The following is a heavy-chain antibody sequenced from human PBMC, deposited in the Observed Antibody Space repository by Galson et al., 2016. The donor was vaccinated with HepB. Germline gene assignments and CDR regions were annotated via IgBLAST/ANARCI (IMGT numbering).Heavy chain of an antibody. D-gene: IGHD4-17*01. Sequence: PALVKPTQTLTLTCTFSGFSLVTSAVGVGWIRQPPGKALEWLALIYGNDDNHYSPSLRSRLTITRDTSKNQVVLTMTNMDPVDTATYYCAHTIGDHGDPVGSFHHWGQGTLVTVSS. CDR2: IYGNDDN. CDR1: GFSLVTSAVG. V-gene: IGHV2-5*01. CDR3: AHTIGDHGDPVGSFHH. J-gene: IGHJ1*01.